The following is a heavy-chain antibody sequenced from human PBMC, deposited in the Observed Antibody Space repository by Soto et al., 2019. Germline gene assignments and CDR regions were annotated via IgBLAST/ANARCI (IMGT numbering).Heavy chain of an antibody. CDR1: GGSISSYY. Sequence: SETLSLTCTVSGGSISSYYWSWIRQPPGKGLEWIGYIYYSGSTNYNPSLKSRVTISVDTSKNQFSLKLSSVTAADTAVSYCAISYIDHIWGSPFYHFDYWGQGTLVTVSS. V-gene: IGHV4-59*08. J-gene: IGHJ4*02. CDR2: IYYSGST. CDR3: AISYIDHIWGSPFYHFDY. D-gene: IGHD3-16*01.